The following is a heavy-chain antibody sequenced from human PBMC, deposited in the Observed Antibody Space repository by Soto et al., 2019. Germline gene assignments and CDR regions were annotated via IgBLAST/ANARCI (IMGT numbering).Heavy chain of an antibody. CDR2: IIPIFGTA. J-gene: IGHJ5*02. CDR1: GGTFSSYA. D-gene: IGHD3-9*01. CDR3: ARAVFDDILTGYYNWFDP. Sequence: QVQLVQSGAEVKKPGSSVKVSCKASGGTFSSYAISWVRQAPGQGLEWMGGIIPIFGTANYAQKFQGRVTITADESTSTAYMELSSLRSEDTAVYYCARAVFDDILTGYYNWFDPWGQGTLVTVSS. V-gene: IGHV1-69*12.